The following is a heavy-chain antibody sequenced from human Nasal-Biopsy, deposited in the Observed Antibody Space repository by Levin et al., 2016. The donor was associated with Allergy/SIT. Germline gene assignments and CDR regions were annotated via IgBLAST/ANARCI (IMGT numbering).Heavy chain of an antibody. V-gene: IGHV1-3*01. CDR3: ARDQKWNTGPPYDYYGMDV. CDR2: LNAGSGDT. J-gene: IGHJ6*02. Sequence: ASVKVSCKASGDTFSTYAIHWVRQAPGQRLEWMGWLNAGSGDTKYSQKFQARVTITRDTSATTAYMVLNSLKSEDTAVYYCARDQKWNTGPPYDYYGMDVWGQGTTVTVSS. CDR1: GDTFSTYA. D-gene: IGHD1-1*01.